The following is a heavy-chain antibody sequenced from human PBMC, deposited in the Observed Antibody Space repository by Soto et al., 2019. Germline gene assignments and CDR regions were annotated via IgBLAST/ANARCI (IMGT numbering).Heavy chain of an antibody. CDR2: IYYSGST. V-gene: IGHV4-59*08. CDR1: GGSISSYY. Sequence: QVQLQESGPGLVKPSETLSLTCTVSGGSISSYYWSWIRQPPGKELEWIGYIYYSGSTTYNPSLKGRVTIAVDTSKNQFSLKLSSVTAADTAVYYCARRYSSSFDYWGQGTLVTVSS. D-gene: IGHD6-13*01. J-gene: IGHJ4*02. CDR3: ARRYSSSFDY.